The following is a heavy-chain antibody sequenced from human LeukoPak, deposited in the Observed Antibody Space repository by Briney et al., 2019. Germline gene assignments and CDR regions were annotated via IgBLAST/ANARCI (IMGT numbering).Heavy chain of an antibody. Sequence: ASVKVSCKASGYTFTSYGISWVRQAPGQGLEWMGWISAYNGNTNYAQKLQGRVTMTTDTSTSTAYMELRSLRSDDTAVYYCARDLGRRCSGGSCNYYYNYMDVWGKGTTVTISS. J-gene: IGHJ6*03. CDR2: ISAYNGNT. CDR1: GYTFTSYG. V-gene: IGHV1-18*01. D-gene: IGHD2-15*01. CDR3: ARDLGRRCSGGSCNYYYNYMDV.